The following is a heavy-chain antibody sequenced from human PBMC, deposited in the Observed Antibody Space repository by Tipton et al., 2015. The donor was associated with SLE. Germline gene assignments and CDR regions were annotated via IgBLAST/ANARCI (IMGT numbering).Heavy chain of an antibody. CDR2: IYYSGSS. CDR1: GGSISSQSYY. Sequence: LRLSCTVSGGSISSQSYYWGWIRQLPGKGPEWIGYIYYSGSSNYNPSLKSRVTISLDTSKKQLSLKLTSVTAADTAVYYCARDEDLDYWGQGTLVTVSS. CDR3: ARDEDLDY. J-gene: IGHJ4*02. V-gene: IGHV4-61*01.